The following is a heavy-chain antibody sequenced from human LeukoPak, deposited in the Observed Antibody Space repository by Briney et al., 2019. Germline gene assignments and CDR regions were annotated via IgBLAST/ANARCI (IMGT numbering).Heavy chain of an antibody. CDR3: AVLTSKGLEF. CDR2: IFPQDSQT. J-gene: IGHJ4*02. CDR1: GYTFTSFW. Sequence: GESLQTSSPCSGYTFTSFWIGWARQLPGKGLEWMAIIFPQDSQTTYTPSFQGQVIISADKSISAAYLQWNTLKASDTAMYYCAVLTSKGLEFWGQGTLVTVSS. D-gene: IGHD4/OR15-4a*01. V-gene: IGHV5-51*01.